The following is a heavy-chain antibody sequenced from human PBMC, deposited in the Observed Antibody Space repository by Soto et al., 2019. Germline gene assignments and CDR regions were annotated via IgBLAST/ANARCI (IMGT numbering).Heavy chain of an antibody. V-gene: IGHV4-39*01. CDR3: ARQAAAPGIDLWFDP. D-gene: IGHD6-13*01. J-gene: IGHJ5*02. Sequence: QLQLQESGPGLVKPSETLSLTCNVSGGSISSSRSYWAWFRQPPGKELGWIANIFYAGNTYYNPSLKTRVTVSADTSKNQFSLKLDSVTAADTAVYYCARQAAAPGIDLWFDPWGQGTLVTVSS. CDR1: GGSISSSRSY. CDR2: IFYAGNT.